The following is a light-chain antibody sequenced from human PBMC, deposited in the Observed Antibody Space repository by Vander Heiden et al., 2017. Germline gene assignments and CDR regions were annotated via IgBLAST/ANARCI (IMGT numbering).Light chain of an antibody. CDR1: NGNIASNN. Sequence: NSMLSQPRSVSESPGSTVTISCTRSNGNIASNNVQWYQQHPGSSPTTVIYENDSRPSGVPDRFSGCGDSSSNSASLITSGQQTEDEDDYRSQSYDNGVWVFGAGTQLTVL. V-gene: IGLV6-57*01. CDR3: QSYDNGVWV. J-gene: IGLJ3*02. CDR2: END.